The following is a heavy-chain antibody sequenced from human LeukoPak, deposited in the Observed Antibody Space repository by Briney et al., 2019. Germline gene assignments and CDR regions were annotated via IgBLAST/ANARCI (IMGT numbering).Heavy chain of an antibody. CDR3: ARAGFFGSVAVAGYYYYGMDV. V-gene: IGHV3-74*01. CDR2: INNDGSST. D-gene: IGHD6-19*01. J-gene: IGHJ6*02. CDR1: GFTFSSYW. Sequence: QPGGSLRLSCAASGFTFSSYWMHWVRQAPGKGLVWVSRINNDGSSTSYADSVKGRFTISRDNAKNTLYLQMNSLRAEDTAVYYCARAGFFGSVAVAGYYYYGMDVWGQGTTVTVSS.